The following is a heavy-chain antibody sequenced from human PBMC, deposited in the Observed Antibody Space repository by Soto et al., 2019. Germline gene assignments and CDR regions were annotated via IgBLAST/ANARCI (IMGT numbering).Heavy chain of an antibody. J-gene: IGHJ6*03. CDR1: GFTFSSHA. V-gene: IGHV3-23*01. CDR3: AKPQYPEHYYYMDV. Sequence: EVQLLESGGGLVQPGGSLRVSCAASGFTFSSHAMSWVRQVPGQGLDWVSTITASGSVTHYADSVEGRFTSSRDNSKNTLYLQMNSLRAEDTAVYYCAKPQYPEHYYYMDVWGKGTSVTVSS. CDR2: ITASGSVT. D-gene: IGHD2-2*01.